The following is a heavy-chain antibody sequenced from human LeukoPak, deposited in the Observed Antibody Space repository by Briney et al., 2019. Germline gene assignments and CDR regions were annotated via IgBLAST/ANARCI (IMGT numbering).Heavy chain of an antibody. CDR2: INHSGST. CDR1: GGSFSGYY. V-gene: IGHV4-34*01. CDR3: ASVVTGGEVY. D-gene: IGHD3-22*01. Sequence: SETLSLTCAVYGGSFSGYYWSWIRQPPGKGLEWIGEINHSGSTNYNPSLKSRVTISVDTSKNQFSLKLSSVTAADTAVYYCASVVTGGEVYWGQGTLVTVSS. J-gene: IGHJ4*02.